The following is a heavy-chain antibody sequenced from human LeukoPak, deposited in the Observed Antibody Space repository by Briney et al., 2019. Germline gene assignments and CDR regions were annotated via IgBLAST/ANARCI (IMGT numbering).Heavy chain of an antibody. J-gene: IGHJ4*02. Sequence: ASVKVSCKASGYTFTDYTMHWLRQAPGQRLDWMGWTNGGSGNTKYPPEFQGRVTITRDTSASTAYMELSSLRSEDTAVYYCANPRYDSSGYYYVDWGQGTLVTVSS. CDR2: TNGGSGNT. D-gene: IGHD3-22*01. CDR1: GYTFTDYT. V-gene: IGHV1-3*01. CDR3: ANPRYDSSGYYYVD.